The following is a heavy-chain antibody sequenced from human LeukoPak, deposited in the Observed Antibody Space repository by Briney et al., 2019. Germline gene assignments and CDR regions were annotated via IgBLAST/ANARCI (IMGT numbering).Heavy chain of an antibody. CDR3: ARDLFVGSSSFYGMDV. D-gene: IGHD6-13*01. Sequence: GGPLRLSCAASGFTFSSYAMHWVRQAPGKGLEWVAVISYDGSNKYYADSVKGRFTISRDNSKNTLYLQMNSLRAEDTAVYYCARDLFVGSSSFYGMDVWGQGTTVTVSS. J-gene: IGHJ6*02. V-gene: IGHV3-30-3*01. CDR2: ISYDGSNK. CDR1: GFTFSSYA.